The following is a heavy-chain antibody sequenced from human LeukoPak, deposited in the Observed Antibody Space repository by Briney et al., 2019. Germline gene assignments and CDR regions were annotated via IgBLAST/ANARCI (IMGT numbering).Heavy chain of an antibody. CDR3: ARGLRRFDY. V-gene: IGHV4-39*07. CDR1: GGSVSSGSYY. Sequence: PSETLSLTCTVSGGSVSSGSYYWNWIRQPPGKGLEWIGEINHSGSTNYNPSLKSRVTISVDTSKNQFSLKLSSVTAADTAVYYCARGLRRFDYWGQGTLVTVSS. J-gene: IGHJ4*02. CDR2: INHSGST.